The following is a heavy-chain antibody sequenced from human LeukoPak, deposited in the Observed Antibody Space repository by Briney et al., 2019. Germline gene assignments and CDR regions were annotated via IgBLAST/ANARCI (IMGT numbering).Heavy chain of an antibody. CDR2: ISYDGSNK. V-gene: IGHV3-30*04. Sequence: PGRSLRLSCAASGFTFSSYAIHWVRQAPGKGLEWVAVISYDGSNKYYADSVKGRFTISRDNSKNTLYLQMNSLRAEDTAVYYCARDPGTGRFGYSGYYYGDYFDYWGQGTLVTVSS. CDR1: GFTFSSYA. CDR3: ARDPGTGRFGYSGYYYGDYFDY. J-gene: IGHJ4*02. D-gene: IGHD5-12*01.